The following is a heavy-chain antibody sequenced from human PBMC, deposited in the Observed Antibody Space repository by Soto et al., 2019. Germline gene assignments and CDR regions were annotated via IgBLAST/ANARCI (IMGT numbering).Heavy chain of an antibody. V-gene: IGHV1-3*04. CDR3: ARLSGLYCSSSTCSFDY. D-gene: IGHD2-2*01. J-gene: IGHJ4*02. CDR2: INTGNGNR. CDR1: GYTFTSYA. Sequence: GASVKVSCKASGYTFTSYAMHWVRQAPGQRLEWMGWINTGNGNRKYSQKFQGRVTISRDTSATTAYMELSSLRTEDTAVYYCARLSGLYCSSSTCSFDYWGQGTLVTVSS.